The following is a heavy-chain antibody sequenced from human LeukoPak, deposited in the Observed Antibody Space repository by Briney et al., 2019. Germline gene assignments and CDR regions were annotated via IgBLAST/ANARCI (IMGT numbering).Heavy chain of an antibody. J-gene: IGHJ5*02. V-gene: IGHV4-34*01. D-gene: IGHD2-15*01. CDR2: INHSGST. CDR1: GGSFSGYY. Sequence: SETLSLTCAVYGGSFSGYYCSWIRQPPGKGLEWIGEINHSGSTNYNPSLKSRVTISVDTSKNQFSLKLSSVTAADTAVYYCASYTYCSGGSCYSGNWFDPWGQRTLVTVSS. CDR3: ASYTYCSGGSCYSGNWFDP.